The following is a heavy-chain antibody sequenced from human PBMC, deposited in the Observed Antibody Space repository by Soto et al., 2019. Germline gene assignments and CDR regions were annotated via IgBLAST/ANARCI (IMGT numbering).Heavy chain of an antibody. J-gene: IGHJ4*02. CDR2: ISSSSSYI. Sequence: PGGSLRLSCAASGFTFSSYSMNWVRQAPGKGLEWVSSISSSSSYIYYADSVKGRFTISRDNANNSLYLQMNSLKPEDTAFYYCAKALYGSSSSPIDYWGQGTLVTVSS. CDR1: GFTFSSYS. V-gene: IGHV3-21*04. CDR3: AKALYGSSSSPIDY. D-gene: IGHD6-13*01.